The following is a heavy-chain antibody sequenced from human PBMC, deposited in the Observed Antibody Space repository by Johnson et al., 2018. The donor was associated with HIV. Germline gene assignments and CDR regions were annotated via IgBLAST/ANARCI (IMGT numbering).Heavy chain of an antibody. V-gene: IGHV3-30*04. CDR2: ISYDGGTK. CDR3: ARAELGAQTLDAFDI. D-gene: IGHD1-26*01. CDR1: GFTFSSYA. Sequence: QVRLVESGGGVVQPGRSLRLSCAASGFTFSSYAMHWVHQAPGKGLEWVAIISYDGGTKYYADSVKGRFSISRDNSKNTLYLQMNSLRAEDTAVYYCARAELGAQTLDAFDIWGQGTMVTVSS. J-gene: IGHJ3*02.